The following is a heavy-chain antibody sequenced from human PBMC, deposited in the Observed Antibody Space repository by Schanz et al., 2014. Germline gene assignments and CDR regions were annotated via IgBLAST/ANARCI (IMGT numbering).Heavy chain of an antibody. V-gene: IGHV3-66*01. CDR2: VHPGGST. CDR3: AKNQYDDVDLSSFYFDF. J-gene: IGHJ4*02. D-gene: IGHD3-10*02. Sequence: EVQLVESGGGLVQPGGSLRLSCAASGITFSSHSFNWVRQAPGKGLEWVSFVHPGGSTYYPDSVKGRFTISRDSSKNTLYLQMNSLRPEDTAIYYCAKNQYDDVDLSSFYFDFWGQGTLVTVSS. CDR1: GITFSSHS.